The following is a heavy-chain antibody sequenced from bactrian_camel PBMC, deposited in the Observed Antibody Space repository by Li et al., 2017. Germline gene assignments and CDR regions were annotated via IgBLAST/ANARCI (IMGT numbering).Heavy chain of an antibody. J-gene: IGHJ6*01. V-gene: IGHV3S1*01. CDR1: GFTFSSSW. CDR2: TLGDTT. D-gene: IGHD6*01. CDR3: VADLAYAGSWYIEAEFGV. Sequence: HVQLVESGGGLVQPGGSLRLSCAASGFTFSSSWMYWVRQAPGKGLEWVSTLGDTTYYGDPVKGRFTISRDNAKNTLFLQMNSLKTEDTAVYYCVADLAYAGSWYIEAEFGVWGQGTQVTVS.